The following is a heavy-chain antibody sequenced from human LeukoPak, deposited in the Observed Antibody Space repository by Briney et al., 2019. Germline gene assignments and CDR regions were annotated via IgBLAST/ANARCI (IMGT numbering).Heavy chain of an antibody. Sequence: ASAKVSCKASGYTFTSYDINWVRQATGQGLEWMGWMNPNSGNTGYAQKFQGRVTMTRNTSISTAYMELSSLRSEDTAVYYCAREHDILTGQYFDYWGQGTLVTVSS. CDR3: AREHDILTGQYFDY. D-gene: IGHD3-9*01. CDR2: MNPNSGNT. J-gene: IGHJ4*02. V-gene: IGHV1-8*01. CDR1: GYTFTSYD.